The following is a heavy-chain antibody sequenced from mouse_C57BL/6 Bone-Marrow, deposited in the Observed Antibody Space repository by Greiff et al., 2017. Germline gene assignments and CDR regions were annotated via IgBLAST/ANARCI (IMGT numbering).Heavy chain of an antibody. D-gene: IGHD1-1*01. V-gene: IGHV1-39*01. J-gene: IGHJ3*01. Sequence: EVQLQQSGPELVKPGASVKISCKASGYSFTDYNMNWVKQSNGKSLEWIGVINPNYGTTSYNQKFKGKSTLTVDQSSSTAYMQLNSLTSEDSAVYYCAPLYYGSSLGFAYWGQGTLVTVSA. CDR3: APLYYGSSLGFAY. CDR1: GYSFTDYN. CDR2: INPNYGTT.